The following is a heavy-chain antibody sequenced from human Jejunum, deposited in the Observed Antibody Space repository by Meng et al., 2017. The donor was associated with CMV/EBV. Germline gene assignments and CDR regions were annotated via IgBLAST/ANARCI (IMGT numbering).Heavy chain of an antibody. CDR3: ARGFWDIVVVPASTSVWDY. V-gene: IGHV3-7*01. CDR2: IKQDGSEK. D-gene: IGHD2-2*01. J-gene: IGHJ4*02. Sequence: MAWVRQAPGKGLEWVANIKQDGSEKYYVDSVRGRFTISRDSAKNSLYLQMNSLRAEDTAVYYCARGFWDIVVVPASTSVWDYWGRGTLVTVSS.